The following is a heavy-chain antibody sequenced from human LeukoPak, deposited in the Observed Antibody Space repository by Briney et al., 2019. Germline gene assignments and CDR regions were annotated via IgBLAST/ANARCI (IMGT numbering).Heavy chain of an antibody. V-gene: IGHV1-46*01. Sequence: ASVKVSCKAYGYTFTSYYMHWVRQAPGQGLEWMGIINPSGGSTSYAQKFQGRVTMTRDTSTSTVYMELSSLRSEDTAVYYCAREAVAGHFDYWGQGTLVTVSS. J-gene: IGHJ4*02. CDR2: INPSGGST. D-gene: IGHD6-19*01. CDR1: GYTFTSYY. CDR3: AREAVAGHFDY.